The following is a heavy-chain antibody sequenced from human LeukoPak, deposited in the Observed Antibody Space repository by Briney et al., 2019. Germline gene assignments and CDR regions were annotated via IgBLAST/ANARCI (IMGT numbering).Heavy chain of an antibody. CDR1: GGSISSYY. CDR3: ARDNKAFETY. CDR2: IYYSGST. V-gene: IGHV4-39*07. D-gene: IGHD1/OR15-1a*01. Sequence: SETLSLTCTVSGGSISSYYWSWIRQPPGKGLEWIGSIYYSGSTYYNPSLKSRVTISVDTSKNQFSLKLSSVTAADTAVYYCARDNKAFETYWGQGTLVTVSP. J-gene: IGHJ4*02.